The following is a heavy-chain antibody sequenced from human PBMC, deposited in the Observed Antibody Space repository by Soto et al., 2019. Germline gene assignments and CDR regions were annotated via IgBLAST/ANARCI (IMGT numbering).Heavy chain of an antibody. D-gene: IGHD2-21*01. CDR1: GGSISSSSYY. CDR2: IYYSGST. CDR3: ARMRWCPTQYYFDY. Sequence: QLQLQESGPGLVKPSETLSLTCTVSGGSISSSSYYWGWIRQPPGKGLEWIGSIYYSGSTYYNPSLKSRVTISVDTSKNQFSLKLSSVTAADTAVYYCARMRWCPTQYYFDYWGQGTLVTVSS. V-gene: IGHV4-39*01. J-gene: IGHJ4*02.